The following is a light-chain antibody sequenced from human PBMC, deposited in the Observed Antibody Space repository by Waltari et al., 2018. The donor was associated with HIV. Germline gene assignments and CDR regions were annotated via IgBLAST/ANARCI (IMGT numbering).Light chain of an antibody. CDR3: SSWDDNLNGPV. J-gene: IGLJ3*02. V-gene: IGLV1-44*01. CDR2: NDN. Sequence: QIVLTQSPSASGTPGQGVTIPCSEGVPKIANRSVHCYQQFPGTAPTLLIDNDNQRPSGCPDRFTGSKSGTSASLAISGLRSEDESDYYCSSWDDNLNGPVFGGGTKLTVL. CDR1: VPKIANRS.